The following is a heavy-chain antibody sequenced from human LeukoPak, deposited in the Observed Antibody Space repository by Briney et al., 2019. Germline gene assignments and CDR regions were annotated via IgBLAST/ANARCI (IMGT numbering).Heavy chain of an antibody. V-gene: IGHV3-66*01. Sequence: GGSLRLSCAASGFTVSSNYMSWVRQAPGKGLEWVSVIYSGGSKYYADSVKGRFTISRDNSKNTLSLQMNSLRAEDTAVYYCARDRRFGELVYAMDVWGQGTTVTVSS. CDR1: GFTVSSNY. D-gene: IGHD3-10*01. J-gene: IGHJ6*02. CDR2: IYSGGSK. CDR3: ARDRRFGELVYAMDV.